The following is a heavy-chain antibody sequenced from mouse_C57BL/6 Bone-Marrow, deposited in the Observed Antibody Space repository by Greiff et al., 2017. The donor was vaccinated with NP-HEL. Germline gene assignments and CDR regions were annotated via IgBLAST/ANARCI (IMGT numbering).Heavy chain of an antibody. V-gene: IGHV1-69*01. J-gene: IGHJ1*01. CDR3: ARRGYRAYDYWYFDV. CDR1: GYTFTSYW. D-gene: IGHD3-3*01. CDR2: IDPSDSDT. Sequence: QVQLQQPGAELVMPGASVKLSCKASGYTFTSYWMHWVKQRPGQGFEWIGEIDPSDSDTNYNQKFKGKSTLTVDKSSSPAYMQLSSLTSEDSAVYYCARRGYRAYDYWYFDVWGPGPSVPVPS.